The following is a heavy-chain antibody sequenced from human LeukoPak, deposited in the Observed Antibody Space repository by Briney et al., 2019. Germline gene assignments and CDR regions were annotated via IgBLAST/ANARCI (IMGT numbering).Heavy chain of an antibody. CDR2: ISGSGAST. CDR1: GFNFNSYA. J-gene: IGHJ4*02. V-gene: IGHV3-23*01. D-gene: IGHD2-15*01. CDR3: AKGPVALVVVVAATGDY. Sequence: GGSLRLSCAASGFNFNSYAMSWVRQAPGKGLEWVSAISGSGASTYYADSVKGRFTISRDNSKNTLYLQMNSLRADDTAVYYCAKGPVALVVVVAATGDYWGQGTLVTVSS.